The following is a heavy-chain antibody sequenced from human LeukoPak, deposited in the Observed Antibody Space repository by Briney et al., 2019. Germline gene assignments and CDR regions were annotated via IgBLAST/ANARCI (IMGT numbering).Heavy chain of an antibody. Sequence: GRSLRLSCAASGFIFSHYGMHWVRQAPGKGLEWVAVIQNDASTENFADSVKGRFTISRDNSKNTVFLQMNSLRVEDTAVYYCARELSQIVWGGLDYGGQGTLVTVSS. D-gene: IGHD2-21*01. V-gene: IGHV3-33*05. CDR3: ARELSQIVWGGLDY. CDR2: IQNDASTE. CDR1: GFIFSHYG. J-gene: IGHJ4*02.